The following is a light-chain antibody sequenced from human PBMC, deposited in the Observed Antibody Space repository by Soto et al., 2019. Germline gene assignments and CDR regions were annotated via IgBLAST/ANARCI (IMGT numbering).Light chain of an antibody. Sequence: VVTKAPGTLYGSPGERATLSCKIRQSSGGNFVAWYQQKPGQAPTLLISGPSTRATGIPPTFSGSGSGSDFTLSIISLQSEDFAVYYCPQHNSWPPTFCQGTRLEI. CDR3: PQHNSWPPT. CDR2: GPS. V-gene: IGKV3-15*01. CDR1: QSSGGN. J-gene: IGKJ5*01.